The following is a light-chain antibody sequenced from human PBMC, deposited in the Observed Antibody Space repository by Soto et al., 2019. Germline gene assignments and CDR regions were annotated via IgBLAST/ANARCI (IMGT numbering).Light chain of an antibody. CDR1: TGAVTNNYF. J-gene: IGLJ2*01. V-gene: IGLV7-43*01. CDR3: LIYYGGAWV. CDR2: GTS. Sequence: AVVTQEPSLTVSPGGTVTLTCASNTGAVTNNYFPNWFQQKPGQTPRALIYGTSDKYSWTPARFSGSLLGGKAALTLSSVQPEDEADYYCLIYYGGAWVFGGGTKLTVL.